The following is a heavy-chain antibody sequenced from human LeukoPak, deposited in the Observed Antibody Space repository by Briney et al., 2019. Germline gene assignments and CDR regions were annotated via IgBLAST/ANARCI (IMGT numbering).Heavy chain of an antibody. D-gene: IGHD3-10*01. CDR3: ARVLGGSGSYWFDP. J-gene: IGHJ5*02. CDR2: IYYSGST. V-gene: IGHV4-59*01. CDR1: GGSISSYY. Sequence: SETLSLTCTVSGGSISSYYWSWIRQPPGKGLEWIGYIYYSGSTNYNPSLKSRVTISVDTSKNQFSLKLSSVTAADTAVYYCARVLGGSGSYWFDPWGQGTLVTVSS.